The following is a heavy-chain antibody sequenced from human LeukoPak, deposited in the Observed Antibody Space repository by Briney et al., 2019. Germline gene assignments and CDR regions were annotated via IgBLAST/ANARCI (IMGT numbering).Heavy chain of an antibody. CDR3: ARDLDGYNPFDY. D-gene: IGHD5-24*01. CDR1: GYTFTSYY. V-gene: IGHV1-46*01. J-gene: IGHJ4*02. Sequence: ASVKVSCKTSGYTFTSYYMHWVRQAPGQGLEWMGIINPSGGSTSYAQKFQGRVTMTRDMSTSTVYMELSSLRSEDTAVYYCARDLDGYNPFDYWGLGTLVTVSS. CDR2: INPSGGST.